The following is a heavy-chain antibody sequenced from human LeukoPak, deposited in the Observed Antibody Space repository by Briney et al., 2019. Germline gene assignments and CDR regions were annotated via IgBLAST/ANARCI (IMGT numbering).Heavy chain of an antibody. D-gene: IGHD2-15*01. CDR3: ATDGRRYCSGGSCHTNFDY. V-gene: IGHV5-51*01. CDR1: GSSFTSYW. J-gene: IGHJ4*02. Sequence: GGALQISWEGAGSSFTSYWIGGGRQLAGKGLEGMGIIYPGDSDTRYSPSFQGQVTISADNSISTAYLQWSSLKASDTAMYYCATDGRRYCSGGSCHTNFDYWGQGTLVTVSS. CDR2: IYPGDSDT.